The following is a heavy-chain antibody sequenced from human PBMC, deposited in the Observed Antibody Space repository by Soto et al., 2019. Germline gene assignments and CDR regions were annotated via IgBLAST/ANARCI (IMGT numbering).Heavy chain of an antibody. D-gene: IGHD2-2*03. CDR3: GSGGYCSSTNCLFYYYHYGMDV. Sequence: ASVKVSCKASGGTFSSHAISWVRQAPGRGLEWMGGITPIFGTTNYAQNFRARVTITADESTSTAYMELSSLTSEDTAVYYCGSGGYCSSTNCLFYYYHYGMDVWGQGTTVTVSS. J-gene: IGHJ6*02. CDR2: ITPIFGTT. V-gene: IGHV1-69*13. CDR1: GGTFSSHA.